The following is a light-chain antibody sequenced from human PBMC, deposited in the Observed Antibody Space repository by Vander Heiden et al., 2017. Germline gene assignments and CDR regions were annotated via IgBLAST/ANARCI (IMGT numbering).Light chain of an antibody. CDR3: QVWDSSSDHVV. V-gene: IGLV3-21*02. Sequence: SYVLTQPPPVSVAPGQTARITCGGDNIATKTVHWYQQKPGQAPVLVVYDDSDRPSGIPERFSGSNSGNTATLTISRVEAGDEADYYCQVWDSSSDHVVFGGGTKLTVL. J-gene: IGLJ2*01. CDR2: DDS. CDR1: NIATKT.